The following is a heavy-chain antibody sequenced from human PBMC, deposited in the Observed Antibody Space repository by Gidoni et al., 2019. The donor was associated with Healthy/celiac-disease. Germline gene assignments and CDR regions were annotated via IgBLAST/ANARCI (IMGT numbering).Heavy chain of an antibody. CDR2: INHSGST. D-gene: IGHD1-7*01. V-gene: IGHV4-34*01. J-gene: IGHJ4*02. Sequence: QVQLQQWGAGLLKPSETLSLTCAVYGGSFSGYYWSWIRQPPGKGLEWIGEINHSGSTNYNPSLKSRVTISVDTSKNQCSLKLSSVTAADTAVYYCARGELGLENFDYWGQGTLVTVSS. CDR1: GGSFSGYY. CDR3: ARGELGLENFDY.